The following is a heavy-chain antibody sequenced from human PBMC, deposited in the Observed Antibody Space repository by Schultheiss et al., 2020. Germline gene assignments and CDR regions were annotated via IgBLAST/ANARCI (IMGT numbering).Heavy chain of an antibody. J-gene: IGHJ6*02. D-gene: IGHD3-10*01. Sequence: GESLKISCAASGFTFSSYSMNWVRQAPGKGLEWVSYISSSSSTIYYADSVMGRFTISRDNAKKSLYLQMNSLIAEDKTFGGLVPPYYYYGMDVWGQGTTVTVSS. CDR2: ISSSSSTI. CDR1: GFTFSSYS. CDR3: VPPYYYYGMDV. V-gene: IGHV3-48*04.